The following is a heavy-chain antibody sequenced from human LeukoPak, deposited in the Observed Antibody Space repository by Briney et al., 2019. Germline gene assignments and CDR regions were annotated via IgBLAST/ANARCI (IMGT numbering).Heavy chain of an antibody. J-gene: IGHJ5*01. V-gene: IGHV4-39*07. D-gene: IGHD2-8*01. Sequence: PSETLSLTCTVSGGSISRSSYYWGWIRQPPGKGLEWIGSIYYSGSTYYNPSLKSRVTISVDTSKNQFSLKLSSVTAADTAVYYCARSNGFAAIDSWAHGIMVTVSS. CDR2: IYYSGST. CDR1: GGSISRSSYY. CDR3: ARSNGFAAIDS.